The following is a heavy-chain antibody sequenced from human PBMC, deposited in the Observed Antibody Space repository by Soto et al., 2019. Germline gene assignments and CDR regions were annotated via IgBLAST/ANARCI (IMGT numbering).Heavy chain of an antibody. CDR2: IRSKAYGGTT. V-gene: IGHV3-49*04. Sequence: GESLKISCTASGFTFGDYAMSWVRQAPGKGLEWVGFIRSKAYGGTTEYAASVKGRFTISRDDSKSIAYLQMNSLKTEDTAVYYCTRDQYYDFWSGYWPGYNYYGMDVWGQGTTVTVSS. J-gene: IGHJ6*02. CDR1: GFTFGDYA. D-gene: IGHD3-3*01. CDR3: TRDQYYDFWSGYWPGYNYYGMDV.